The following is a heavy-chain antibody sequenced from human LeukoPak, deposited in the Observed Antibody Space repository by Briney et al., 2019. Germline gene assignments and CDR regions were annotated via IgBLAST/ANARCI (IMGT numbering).Heavy chain of an antibody. V-gene: IGHV4-61*02. D-gene: IGHD3-3*01. J-gene: IGHJ4*02. CDR1: GGSISGSNYY. CDR2: IYNRGST. Sequence: SETLSLTCTVSGGSISGSNYYWSWIRQPAGRGLEWIRRIYNRGSTKYNPSLQSRVTISVDTSKNQFSLKLSSVTAADTAVYFCARGGFWSGNFDCWGQGTLVTVSS. CDR3: ARGGFWSGNFDC.